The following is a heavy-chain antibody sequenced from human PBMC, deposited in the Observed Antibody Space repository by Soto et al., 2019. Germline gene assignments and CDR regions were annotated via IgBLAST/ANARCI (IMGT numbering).Heavy chain of an antibody. V-gene: IGHV4-34*01. CDR1: GGTFSGYY. Sequence: SETLYLTCAVYGGTFSGYYWTWIRQPPGTGLEWIGEINHSGSTNYNPSLKSRVTISVDASKNQFSLKLTSVTAADTAVYYCARDKITGLFDYWGQGTLVTVSS. D-gene: IGHD2-8*02. CDR3: ARDKITGLFDY. CDR2: INHSGST. J-gene: IGHJ4*02.